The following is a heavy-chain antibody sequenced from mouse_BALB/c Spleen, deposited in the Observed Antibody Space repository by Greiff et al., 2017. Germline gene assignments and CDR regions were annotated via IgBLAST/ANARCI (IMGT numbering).Heavy chain of an antibody. V-gene: IGHV1S137*01. CDR2: ISTYYGDA. CDR1: GYTFTDYA. CDR3: ARMRGNYEAMDY. J-gene: IGHJ4*01. Sequence: QVQLQQSGAELVRPGVSVKISCKGSGYTFTDYAMHWVKQSHAKSLEWIGVISTYYGDASYNQKFKGKATMTVDKSSSTAYMELARLTSEDSAIYDCARMRGNYEAMDYWGQGTSVTVSS. D-gene: IGHD2-1*01.